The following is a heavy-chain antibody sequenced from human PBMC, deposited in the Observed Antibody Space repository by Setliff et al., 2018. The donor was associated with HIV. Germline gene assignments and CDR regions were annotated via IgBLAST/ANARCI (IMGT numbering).Heavy chain of an antibody. V-gene: IGHV3-49*04. CDR1: GFTFDDYA. CDR2: IRSKPIGGTT. CDR3: ARMIDCTTALCYRWFDP. D-gene: IGHD2-8*01. Sequence: GGSLRLSCTASGFTFDDYALTWVRQAPGKGLEWVGFIRSKPIGGTTDYGASVKGRFIISRDDSKTIAYLQMNSLRAEDTAVYYCARMIDCTTALCYRWFDPWGQGTLVTVSS. J-gene: IGHJ5*02.